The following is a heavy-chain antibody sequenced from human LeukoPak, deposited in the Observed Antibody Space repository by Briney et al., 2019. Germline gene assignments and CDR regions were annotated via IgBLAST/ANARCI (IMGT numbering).Heavy chain of an antibody. J-gene: IGHJ4*02. CDR2: ISSSSSYI. D-gene: IGHD3-10*01. CDR3: ARGGNYYGSGHDY. Sequence: GGSLRLSCAASGVTFSSYRMNWVRQAPGKGLEWVSSISSSSSYIYYADSVKGRFTISRDNAKNSLYLQMNSLRAEDTAVYYCARGGNYYGSGHDYWGQGTLVTVSS. CDR1: GVTFSSYR. V-gene: IGHV3-21*01.